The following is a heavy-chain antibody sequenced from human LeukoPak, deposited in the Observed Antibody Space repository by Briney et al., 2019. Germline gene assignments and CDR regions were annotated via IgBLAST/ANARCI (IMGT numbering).Heavy chain of an antibody. CDR1: GGSISSSSYY. CDR2: IYYSGST. Sequence: PSETLSLTCTVSGGSISSSSYYWGWIRQPPGKGLEWIVSIYYSGSTYYNPSLKSRVNISVDTSKNQFSLKLSSVTAADTAVYYCARHGSYRPTYFDYWGQGTLVTVSS. J-gene: IGHJ4*02. V-gene: IGHV4-39*01. CDR3: ARHGSYRPTYFDY. D-gene: IGHD3-16*02.